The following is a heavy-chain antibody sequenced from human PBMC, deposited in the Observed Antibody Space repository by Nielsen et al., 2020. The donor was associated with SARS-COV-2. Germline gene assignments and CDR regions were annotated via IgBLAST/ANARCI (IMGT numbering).Heavy chain of an antibody. J-gene: IGHJ4*02. Sequence: GESLKISCAASGFTFSDYYMSWIRQAPGKGLEWVSYISSSSSYTNYADAVKGRFTISRDNAKNSLYLQMNSLRAEDTAVYYCARVLSIAAMITSYYFDYWGQGTLVTVSS. CDR2: ISSSSSYT. D-gene: IGHD2-2*01. V-gene: IGHV3-11*05. CDR3: ARVLSIAAMITSYYFDY. CDR1: GFTFSDYY.